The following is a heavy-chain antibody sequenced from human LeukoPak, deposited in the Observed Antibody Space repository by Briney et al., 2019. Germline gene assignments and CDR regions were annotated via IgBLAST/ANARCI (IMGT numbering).Heavy chain of an antibody. V-gene: IGHV3-23*01. D-gene: IGHD3-22*01. Sequence: GGSLRLSCVGSGFAFGVHAMSWVRQAPGKGPEWVATIGSGADLFYAESVKGRFTISRDNPKNTLYLQMNSLRAEDTAVYFCAKRGVVIRVILVGFHKEAYYFDSWGQGALVTVSS. J-gene: IGHJ4*02. CDR2: IGSGADL. CDR3: AKRGVVIRVILVGFHKEAYYFDS. CDR1: GFAFGVHA.